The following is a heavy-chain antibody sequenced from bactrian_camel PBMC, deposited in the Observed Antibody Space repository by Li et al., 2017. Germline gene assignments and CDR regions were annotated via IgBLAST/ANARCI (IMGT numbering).Heavy chain of an antibody. CDR1: TLVDGTTD. D-gene: IGHD2*01. J-gene: IGHJ6*01. CDR3: AADRSRVVWSVVGLDLLVT. Sequence: HVQLVESGGGSVQAGGSLTLSCAAQTLVDGTTDMGWFRKAPGKEREGVAVIDASGTPTYADSVKGRFTISRDNAENTLTLYLQMSSLKPEDTAVSYCAADRSRVVWSVVGLDLLVTGTRGPRSPS. CDR2: IDASGTP. V-gene: IGHV3S53*01.